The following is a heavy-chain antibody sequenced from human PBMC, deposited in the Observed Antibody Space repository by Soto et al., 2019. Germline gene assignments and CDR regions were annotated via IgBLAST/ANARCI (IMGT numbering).Heavy chain of an antibody. CDR3: VKDTYILVGATHLDS. D-gene: IGHD1-26*01. Sequence: GGSLRLSCAASGFTFYGYAMHWVRQGPGKGLEWVSGISWNSGMITYADSVKGRFTVSRDNAKNSLDLEMNSLRGEDTALYYCVKDTYILVGATHLDSWGQGTLVTVSS. V-gene: IGHV3-9*01. J-gene: IGHJ4*02. CDR1: GFTFYGYA. CDR2: ISWNSGMI.